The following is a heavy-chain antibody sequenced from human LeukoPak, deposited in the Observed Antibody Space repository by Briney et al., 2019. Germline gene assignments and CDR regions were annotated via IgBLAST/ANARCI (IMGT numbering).Heavy chain of an antibody. CDR2: ISYDGSNK. J-gene: IGHJ4*02. Sequence: GGSLRLSCAASGFTFSSYAMHWVRQAPGKGLEWVAVISYDGSNKYYADSVKGRFTISRDNAKNSLYLQMNSLRVEDTAVYYCAKEGRSLQTYWGQGTLVTVSS. D-gene: IGHD5-24*01. CDR3: AKEGRSLQTY. V-gene: IGHV3-30*04. CDR1: GFTFSSYA.